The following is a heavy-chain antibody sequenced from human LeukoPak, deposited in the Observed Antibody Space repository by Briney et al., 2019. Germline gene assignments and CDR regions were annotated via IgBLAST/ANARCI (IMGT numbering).Heavy chain of an antibody. V-gene: IGHV3-30*03. CDR3: VRDVAF. Sequence: GGSLRLSCKTSGFKFRDFDMDWVRQAPGKGLEWVAHISYDGTKEYYADSVKGRFSISRGNSQDTVYLQLSSLTTEDTARYYCVRDVAFWGQGTLIIVSS. CDR1: GFKFRDFD. J-gene: IGHJ4*02. CDR2: ISYDGTKE.